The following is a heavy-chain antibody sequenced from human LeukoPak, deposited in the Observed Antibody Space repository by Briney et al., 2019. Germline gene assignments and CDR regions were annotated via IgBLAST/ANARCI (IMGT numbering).Heavy chain of an antibody. J-gene: IGHJ3*02. CDR3: ARGGSYLSAFDI. CDR2: IYSGGST. V-gene: IGHV3-53*01. Sequence: GESLRLSCAASGFTVSSNYMSWVRQAPGKGLEWVSIIYSGGSTFYADSVKGRFTISRDNSKNTLYLQMNSLRAEDTAVYYCARGGSYLSAFDIWGQGTMVTVSS. CDR1: GFTVSSNY. D-gene: IGHD1-26*01.